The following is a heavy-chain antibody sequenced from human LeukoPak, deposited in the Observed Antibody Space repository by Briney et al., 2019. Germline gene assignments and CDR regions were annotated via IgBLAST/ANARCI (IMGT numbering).Heavy chain of an antibody. Sequence: GGSLRLSCAASGFTFSSYSMNWVRQAPGKGLECVSYSDTGSSTIYNADSVKGRFTISRDNAKNSLYLQMNSLRAEDTAVYYCARAVWYYDSSGYAIGVYFDSWGQGTLVTVPS. CDR3: ARAVWYYDSSGYAIGVYFDS. CDR1: GFTFSSYS. CDR2: SDTGSSTI. V-gene: IGHV3-48*01. J-gene: IGHJ4*02. D-gene: IGHD3-22*01.